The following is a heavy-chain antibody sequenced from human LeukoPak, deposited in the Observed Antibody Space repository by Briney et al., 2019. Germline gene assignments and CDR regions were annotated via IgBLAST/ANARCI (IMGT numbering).Heavy chain of an antibody. D-gene: IGHD1-26*01. J-gene: IGHJ4*02. CDR1: GFTFSSYA. V-gene: IGHV3-23*01. CDR3: AKVLSGSQDY. Sequence: GGSLRLSCAASGFTFSSYAMSWVRQAPGKGLEWVSTIGGGGEYTYYADSVKGRFIISRDNSKSTFYLQMNSLRAEDTAVYYCAKVLSGSQDYWGQGTLVTVFS. CDR2: IGGGGEYT.